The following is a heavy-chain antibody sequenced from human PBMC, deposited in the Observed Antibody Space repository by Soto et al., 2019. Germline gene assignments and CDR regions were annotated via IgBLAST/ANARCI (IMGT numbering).Heavy chain of an antibody. D-gene: IGHD6-13*01. Sequence: QAQVVQSGAEVRKPGSSVKLSCKASEGTFNSYAIAWVRQAPGQGLEWMGGIIPYYNTLNYAQKFQDRVTITADDSPNTVYMELTSLRSDKTAVYFCARGPTRWYPYFFDPGAQGTLVTVSS. V-gene: IGHV1-69*01. J-gene: IGHJ5*02. CDR2: IIPYYNTL. CDR1: EGTFNSYA. CDR3: ARGPTRWYPYFFDP.